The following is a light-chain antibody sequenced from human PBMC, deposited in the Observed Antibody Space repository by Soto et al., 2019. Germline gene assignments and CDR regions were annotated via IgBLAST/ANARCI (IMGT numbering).Light chain of an antibody. CDR2: AAS. CDR3: QQSYSTRWT. V-gene: IGKV1-39*01. Sequence: IQMTQSHSSLSASVGDRFTITCRASQSISSYLNWYQQKPGKAPKLLIYAASSLQSGVPSRFSGSGSGTDFTLTISSLQPEDFATYYCQQSYSTRWTFGQGTMVDIK. J-gene: IGKJ1*01. CDR1: QSISSY.